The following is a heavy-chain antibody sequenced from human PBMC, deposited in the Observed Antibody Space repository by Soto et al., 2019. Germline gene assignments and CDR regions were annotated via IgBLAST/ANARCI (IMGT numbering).Heavy chain of an antibody. CDR1: GGSVSGYY. J-gene: IGHJ4*02. CDR2: IYYIGSS. D-gene: IGHD1-1*01. V-gene: IGHV4-59*08. CDR3: ASHSNEYRKSLDY. Sequence: PSETLSLTCTVSGGSVSGYYWSWIRQSPGKGLEWIAYIYYIGSSNSNPSLKSRVTISVDTSKNQFSLKLSSVTAADTAVYYCASHSNEYRKSLDYWGQGTLVTVSS.